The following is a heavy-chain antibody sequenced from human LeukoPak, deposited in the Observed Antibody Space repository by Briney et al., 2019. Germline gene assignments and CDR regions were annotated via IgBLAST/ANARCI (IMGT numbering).Heavy chain of an antibody. V-gene: IGHV4-39*02. J-gene: IGHJ3*02. Sequence: PSETLSLTCTVSGGSISSSSYYWGWIRQPPGKGLKWIGSIYYSGSTYYNPSLKNRVTISVDTPKNQFSLKLSSVTAADTAVYYCARDYDSSGLKIKFDIWGQGTMVTVSS. CDR2: IYYSGST. CDR1: GGSISSSSYY. CDR3: ARDYDSSGLKIKFDI. D-gene: IGHD3-22*01.